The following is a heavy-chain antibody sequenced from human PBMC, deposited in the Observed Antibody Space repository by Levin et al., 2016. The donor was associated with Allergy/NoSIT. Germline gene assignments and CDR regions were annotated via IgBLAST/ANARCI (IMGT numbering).Heavy chain of an antibody. CDR1: GYSFTSYW. V-gene: IGHV5-51*01. CDR2: IYPGDSDT. D-gene: IGHD6-13*01. Sequence: GGSLRLSCKGSGYSFTSYWIGWVRQMPGKGLEWMGIIYPGDSDTRYSPSFQGQVTISADKSISTAYLQWSSLKASDTAMYYCARQYRGSSWYWNYYYYGMDVWGQGTTVTVSS. J-gene: IGHJ6*02. CDR3: ARQYRGSSWYWNYYYYGMDV.